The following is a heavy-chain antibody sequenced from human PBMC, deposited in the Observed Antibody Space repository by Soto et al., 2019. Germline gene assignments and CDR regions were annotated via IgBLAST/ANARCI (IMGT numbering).Heavy chain of an antibody. J-gene: IGHJ4*01. CDR3: AGPGPFDS. Sequence: DVQMVESGGGLVQPGGSLKLSCATTGFTFAGSAIHWVRQAPGKGLELIGRIRNKANNYATAYPASVAGRFTISRDDSKTTAYLEMNSLTTEDTAMYYCAGPGPFDSWGHGTLVTVSS. CDR2: IRNKANNYAT. CDR1: GFTFAGSA. V-gene: IGHV3-73*01. D-gene: IGHD1-1*01.